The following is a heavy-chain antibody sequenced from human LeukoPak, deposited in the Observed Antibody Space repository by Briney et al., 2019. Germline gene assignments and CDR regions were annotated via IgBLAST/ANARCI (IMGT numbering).Heavy chain of an antibody. V-gene: IGHV3-48*02. D-gene: IGHD3-10*01. CDR3: ARDLRGSTVFYGMDV. Sequence: GGSLRLSCAASGFTFSSYGMTWVRQAPGKGLEWVSYISSSSSSIYYADSVKGRFAISRDNAKNSLYPQMNSLRDEDTAVYYCARDLRGSTVFYGMDVWGQGTTVTVSS. CDR1: GFTFSSYG. CDR2: ISSSSSSI. J-gene: IGHJ6*02.